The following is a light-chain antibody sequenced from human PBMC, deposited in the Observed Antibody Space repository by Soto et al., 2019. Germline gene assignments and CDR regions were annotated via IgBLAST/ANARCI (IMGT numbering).Light chain of an antibody. CDR2: GAS. CDR3: QQYGSSPPDT. Sequence: EIVLTQSPGTLSLSPGDRATLSCRASQRVTSNYLAWYQQRPGQAPRLLIYGASTRAIGIPDRFSGSGSGTDFTLTISRLEPEDFAVYYCQQYGSSPPDTFGQGTKLEIK. CDR1: QRVTSNY. J-gene: IGKJ2*01. V-gene: IGKV3-20*01.